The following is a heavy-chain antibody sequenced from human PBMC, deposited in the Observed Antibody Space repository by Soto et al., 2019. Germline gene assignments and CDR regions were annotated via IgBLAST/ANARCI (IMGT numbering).Heavy chain of an antibody. J-gene: IGHJ4*02. CDR2: IYYSGST. V-gene: IGHV4-59*08. D-gene: IGHD2-2*02. CDR3: ARPYRAYFDY. Sequence: QVQLQESGPGLVKPSETLSLTCTVSGGSISSYYWSWIRQPPGKGLEWIGYIYYSGSTNYNPSLTSRVTLSVDTSQHRFSLQLSSATPADTAVYYCARPYRAYFDYWGQGTQVSVSS. CDR1: GGSISSYY.